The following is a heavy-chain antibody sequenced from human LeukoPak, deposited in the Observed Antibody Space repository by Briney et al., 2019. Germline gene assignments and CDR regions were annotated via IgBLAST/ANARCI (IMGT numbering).Heavy chain of an antibody. D-gene: IGHD7-27*01. CDR3: AKVQLGIVVEF. Sequence: GGSLRLACAASGFSLSSYAVSWVRQAPGRGLEWVSGISDGGSRTYYADSVKGRFTISRDDSKNTLYLQMNSLRAEDTAVYYCAKVQLGIVVEFWGQGTLVTVSS. CDR1: GFSLSSYA. CDR2: ISDGGSRT. J-gene: IGHJ4*02. V-gene: IGHV3-23*01.